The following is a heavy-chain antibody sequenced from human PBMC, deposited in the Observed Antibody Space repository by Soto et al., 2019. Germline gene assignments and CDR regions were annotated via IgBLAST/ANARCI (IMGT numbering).Heavy chain of an antibody. CDR1: GFTFSSYA. CDR3: ARDQRGDPDY. J-gene: IGHJ4*02. D-gene: IGHD3-16*01. CDR2: ISYDGSNK. Sequence: ESGGGVVQPGRSLRLSCAASGFTFSSYAMHWVRQAPGKGLEWVAVISYDGSNKYYADSVKGRFTISRDNSKNTLYLQMNSLRAEDTAVYYCARDQRGDPDYWGQGTLVTVSS. V-gene: IGHV3-30-3*01.